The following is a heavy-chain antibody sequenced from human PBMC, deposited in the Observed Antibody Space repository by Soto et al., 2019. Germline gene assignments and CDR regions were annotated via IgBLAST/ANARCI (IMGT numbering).Heavy chain of an antibody. CDR1: GFSLSTSGVG. CDR3: AHSGSDDYGDALAFDI. J-gene: IGHJ3*02. Sequence: QITLKESGPTLVKPTHTLTLTCTFSGFSLSTSGVGVGWIRQPPGKALEWLALIYWDDDKRYSPSLKSRLTITNDTSKNQVVLTTTIIDPVDTATYYCAHSGSDDYGDALAFDIWGQGTMVTVSS. V-gene: IGHV2-5*02. CDR2: IYWDDDK. D-gene: IGHD4-17*01.